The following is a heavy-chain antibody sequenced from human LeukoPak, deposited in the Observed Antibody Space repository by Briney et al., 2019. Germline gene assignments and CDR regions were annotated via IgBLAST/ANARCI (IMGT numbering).Heavy chain of an antibody. CDR2: ISSRPGFI. CDR3: ARGLSSNGTTADY. V-gene: IGHV3-21*01. J-gene: IGHJ4*01. CDR1: GFIFRNYS. D-gene: IGHD1-14*01. Sequence: GGSLRLSCAASGFIFRNYSMNWVRQAPGKGLEWVSSISSRPGFIYYADSVRGRFTISRDNAKNSLYLEMNRLRAEDTATYYCARGLSSNGTTADYWGHGTLVIVST.